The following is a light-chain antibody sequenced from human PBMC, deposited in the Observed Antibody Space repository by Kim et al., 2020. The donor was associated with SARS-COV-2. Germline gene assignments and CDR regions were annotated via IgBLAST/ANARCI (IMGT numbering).Light chain of an antibody. Sequence: SPGERAPLSCRASQSVSSNYLAWYQQKPGQAPRLLIYGASSRATGIPDRFSGSGSETDFTLTISGLEPEDFAVYYCQQYGRPPWYTLGQGTKLEI. CDR2: GAS. CDR1: QSVSSNY. CDR3: QQYGRPPWYT. V-gene: IGKV3-20*01. J-gene: IGKJ2*01.